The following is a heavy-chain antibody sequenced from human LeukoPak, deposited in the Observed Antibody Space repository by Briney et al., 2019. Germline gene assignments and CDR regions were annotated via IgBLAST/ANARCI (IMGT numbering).Heavy chain of an antibody. D-gene: IGHD5-18*01. Sequence: TPSETLSLTCTVSGYSISSGYYWGWIRQPPGKGLEWIGSIYHSGSTYYNPSLKSRVTISVDTSKNQFSLKLSSVTAADTAVYYCARVLHTAMVTPYYFDYWGQGTLVTVSS. J-gene: IGHJ4*02. V-gene: IGHV4-38-2*02. CDR3: ARVLHTAMVTPYYFDY. CDR1: GYSISSGYY. CDR2: IYHSGST.